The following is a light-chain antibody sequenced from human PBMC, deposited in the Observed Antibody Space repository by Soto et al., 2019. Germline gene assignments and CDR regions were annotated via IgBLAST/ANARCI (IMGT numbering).Light chain of an antibody. CDR1: SSDVGGYNY. J-gene: IGLJ1*01. V-gene: IGLV2-11*01. Sequence: QSALTQPRSVSGSPGQSVTISCTGTSSDVGGYNYVSWYQQHPGKAPKLMIYDVGKRPSGVPDRFSGSKSGNTASLTISGLQAEDEADYYCCSYAGSYTYVVGTGTKLTVL. CDR2: DVG. CDR3: CSYAGSYTYV.